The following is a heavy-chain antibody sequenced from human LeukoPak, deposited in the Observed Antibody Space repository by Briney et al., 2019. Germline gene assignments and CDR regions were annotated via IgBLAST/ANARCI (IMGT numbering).Heavy chain of an antibody. CDR2: ISDSGGRT. CDR3: AKGGHTVIVVKIDY. J-gene: IGHJ4*02. CDR1: GITLSNYG. V-gene: IGHV3-23*01. D-gene: IGHD3-22*01. Sequence: GGSLRLSCAVAGITLSNYGMSWGRQAPGKGLEWVAGISDSGGRTNYADSVKGRFTISRDNPKNTLYLQMNSLRAEDTAVYYCAKGGHTVIVVKIDYWGQGTLVTVSS.